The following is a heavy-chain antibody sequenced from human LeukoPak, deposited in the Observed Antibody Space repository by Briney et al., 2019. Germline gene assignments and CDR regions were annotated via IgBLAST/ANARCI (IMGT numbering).Heavy chain of an antibody. J-gene: IGHJ4*02. CDR3: ARRSYLGYCSSTSCYTRDY. D-gene: IGHD2-2*02. Sequence: SETLSLTCAVYGGSFSGYYWGWIRQPPGKGLEWIGSIYYSGSTYYNPSLKSRVTISVDTSKNQFSLKLSSVTAADTAVYYCARRSYLGYCSSTSCYTRDYWGQGTLVTVSS. V-gene: IGHV4-39*01. CDR2: IYYSGST. CDR1: GGSFSGYY.